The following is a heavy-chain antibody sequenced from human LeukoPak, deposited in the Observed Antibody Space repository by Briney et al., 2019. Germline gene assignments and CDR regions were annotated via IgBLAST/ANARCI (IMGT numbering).Heavy chain of an antibody. D-gene: IGHD1-14*01. Sequence: GGSLRLSCAASGFTFSNAWMSWVRQAPGKGLEWVARIRADGTTGYAAPVKGRFTISRDDSMNTLSLQMDSLKTGDTAVYYCAADVPSPLAQIDYWGQGTPVTVSS. CDR1: GFTFSNAW. CDR2: IRADGTT. CDR3: AADVPSPLAQIDY. V-gene: IGHV3-15*01. J-gene: IGHJ4*02.